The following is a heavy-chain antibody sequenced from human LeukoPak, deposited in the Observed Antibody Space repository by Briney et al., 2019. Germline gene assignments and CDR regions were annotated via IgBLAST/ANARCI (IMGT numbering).Heavy chain of an antibody. D-gene: IGHD7-27*01. V-gene: IGHV3-11*01. J-gene: IGHJ2*01. CDR2: IGLTDTTI. Sequence: KSGGSLRLSCAASRFTVSSNYMSWIRQVPGKGLEWVSYIGLTDTTIYYADSLKGRFAISRDNAKNSLYLHTHSLRAEDTAIYYCARLKLGYWYFDLWGRGTLLTVSS. CDR1: RFTVSSNY. CDR3: ARLKLGYWYFDL.